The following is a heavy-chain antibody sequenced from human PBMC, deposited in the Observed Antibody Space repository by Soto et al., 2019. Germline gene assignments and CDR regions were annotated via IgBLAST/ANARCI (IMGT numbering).Heavy chain of an antibody. D-gene: IGHD1-26*01. Sequence: LRLSCSASGFTFSSFAMNWVRQAPGKGLEWVSSITGSGLTTHDADSVKGRFTISRDNSKNTLYLQMNSLRAEDTAVYYCAKQGVGATGSYYFDSWGQGALVTVSS. J-gene: IGHJ4*02. V-gene: IGHV3-23*01. CDR3: AKQGVGATGSYYFDS. CDR1: GFTFSSFA. CDR2: ITGSGLTT.